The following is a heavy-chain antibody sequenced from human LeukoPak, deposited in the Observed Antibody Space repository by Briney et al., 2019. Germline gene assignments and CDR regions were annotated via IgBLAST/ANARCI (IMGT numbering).Heavy chain of an antibody. V-gene: IGHV3-64*01. Sequence: GGSLRLSCAASGFTFGSYAMHWVRQAPGKGLEYVSAISSNGGSTYYANSVKGRFTISRDNSKNTLYLQMGSLRAEDMAAYYCARDEGGVHFLHIDYWGQGTLVTVSS. D-gene: IGHD3-16*01. CDR1: GFTFGSYA. CDR3: ARDEGGVHFLHIDY. J-gene: IGHJ4*02. CDR2: ISSNGGST.